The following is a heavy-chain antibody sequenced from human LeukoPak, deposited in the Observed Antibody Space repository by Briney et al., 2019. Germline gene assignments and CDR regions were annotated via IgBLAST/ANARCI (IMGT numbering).Heavy chain of an antibody. CDR3: ARVGELLRSPYYYMDV. D-gene: IGHD1-7*01. Sequence: GGSLRLSCAASGFTFSSYSMNWVRQAPGKGLEWVSYIISSGSSSTIYYADSVKGRFTISRDNAKNSLYMQMNSLRAEDTAVYYCARVGELLRSPYYYMDVWGKGTTVTVSS. CDR2: IISSGSSSTI. CDR1: GFTFSSYS. J-gene: IGHJ6*03. V-gene: IGHV3-48*04.